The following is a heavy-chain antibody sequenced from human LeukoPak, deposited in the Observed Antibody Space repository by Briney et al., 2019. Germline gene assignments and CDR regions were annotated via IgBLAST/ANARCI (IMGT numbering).Heavy chain of an antibody. D-gene: IGHD5-18*01. CDR2: IIPIFGTA. V-gene: IGHV1-69*13. J-gene: IGHJ6*03. CDR3: ARDLVSGVDTGYMDV. CDR1: GGTFIRYS. Sequence: SVKVSSKASGGTFIRYSISWVRQAPGQGLEWMGEIIPIFGTANYAQKFQGRVTITADESTSTAYMELSSLRSEDTAVYYCARDLVSGVDTGYMDVWGKGTTVTVSS.